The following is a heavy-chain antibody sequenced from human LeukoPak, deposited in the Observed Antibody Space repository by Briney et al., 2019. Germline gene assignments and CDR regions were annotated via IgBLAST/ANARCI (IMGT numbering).Heavy chain of an antibody. J-gene: IGHJ6*02. D-gene: IGHD6-19*01. CDR2: IYSGGST. Sequence: GGSLRLSCAASGLSVSSNHMNWVRQAPGKGLEWVSVIYSGGSTYYADSVKGRFTISRDNARNSLYLQMDSLRDDDTAMYFCTRDLAAVPGPRMDVWGQGTTVTVSS. CDR1: GLSVSSNH. CDR3: TRDLAAVPGPRMDV. V-gene: IGHV3-53*01.